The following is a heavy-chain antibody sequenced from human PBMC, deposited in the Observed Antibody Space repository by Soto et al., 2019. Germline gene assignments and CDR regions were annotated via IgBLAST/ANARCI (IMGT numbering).Heavy chain of an antibody. CDR1: GFTFSNAW. CDR3: TTEPNVEMATIEPEYFQH. D-gene: IGHD5-12*01. CDR2: IKSKTDGGTT. Sequence: EVQLVESGGGLVKPGGSLRLSCAASGFTFSNAWMSWVRQAPGKGLEWVGRIKSKTDGGTTDYAAPVTGRFTISRADSNNTLYLQMNSLKTEDTAVYYCTTEPNVEMATIEPEYFQHWGQGTLVTVSS. J-gene: IGHJ1*01. V-gene: IGHV3-15*05.